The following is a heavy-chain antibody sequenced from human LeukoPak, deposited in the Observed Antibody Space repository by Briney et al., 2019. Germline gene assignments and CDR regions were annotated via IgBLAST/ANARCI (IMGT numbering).Heavy chain of an antibody. CDR3: AKDGLGDYDFWSGSNFDY. Sequence: GGSLRLSCAASGFTFSSYAMSWVRQAPGKGLEWDSAISGSGGSTYYADSVKGRFTISRDNSKNTLYLQMNSLRAEDTAVYYCAKDGLGDYDFWSGSNFDYWGQGTLVTVSS. CDR2: ISGSGGST. V-gene: IGHV3-23*01. J-gene: IGHJ4*02. CDR1: GFTFSSYA. D-gene: IGHD3-3*01.